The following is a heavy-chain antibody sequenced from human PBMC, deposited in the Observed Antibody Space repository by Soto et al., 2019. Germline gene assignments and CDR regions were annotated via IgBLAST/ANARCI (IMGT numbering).Heavy chain of an antibody. CDR3: ERESPSAAAAYYYYGLDV. CDR1: GGTFSSYF. Sequence: QVQLVQSGAEVKKARSSVKVSCKVSGGTFSSYFINWVRQAPGQGLEWVGGIIPVFGTGSYAEKFQGRVTITADESTSTAHMDPSRLRSDDTAFHYCERESPSAAAAYYYYGLDVWGQGTTVTVPS. D-gene: IGHD2-2*01. J-gene: IGHJ6*02. V-gene: IGHV1-69*01. CDR2: IIPVFGTG.